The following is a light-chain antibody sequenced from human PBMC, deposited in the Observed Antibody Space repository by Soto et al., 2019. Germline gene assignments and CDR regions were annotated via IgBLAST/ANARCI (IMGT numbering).Light chain of an antibody. J-gene: IGLJ1*01. CDR2: SND. CDR3: AAWDDRLNGYV. Sequence: QSVLTQPPSASGTPGQRVTISCSGSSSNIGSNTVHWYQQLPGTAPKLLIYSNDQRPSGVPDRFSGSKSATSASLAISGLQSEDEADYYCAAWDDRLNGYVFGTGTKVTVL. V-gene: IGLV1-44*01. CDR1: SSNIGSNT.